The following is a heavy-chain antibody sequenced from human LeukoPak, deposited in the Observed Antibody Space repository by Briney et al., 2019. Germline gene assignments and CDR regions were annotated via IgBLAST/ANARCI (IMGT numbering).Heavy chain of an antibody. J-gene: IGHJ4*02. D-gene: IGHD6-6*01. CDR2: IYYNGST. V-gene: IGHV4-31*03. CDR1: GGSISSGGYY. Sequence: SETLSLTCTVSGGSISSGGYYWSWIRQHPGKGLEWIGYIYYNGSTYYNPSLKSRVTISVDTSKNQFSLKLSSVTAADTAVYYCARAYSSSFDYWGQGTLVTVSS. CDR3: ARAYSSSFDY.